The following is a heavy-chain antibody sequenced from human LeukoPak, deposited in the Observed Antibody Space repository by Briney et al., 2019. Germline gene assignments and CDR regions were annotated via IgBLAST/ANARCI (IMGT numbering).Heavy chain of an antibody. CDR2: IYYSGST. V-gene: IGHV4-59*12. CDR1: GGSISSYY. J-gene: IGHJ6*02. Sequence: PSETLSLTSTVSGGSISSYYWSWIRQPPGKGLEWIGYIYYSGSTNYNPSLKSRVTISVDTSKNQFSLKLSSVTAADTAVYYCARDLAATIDGDYYGMDVWGQGTTVTVSS. D-gene: IGHD5-12*01. CDR3: ARDLAATIDGDYYGMDV.